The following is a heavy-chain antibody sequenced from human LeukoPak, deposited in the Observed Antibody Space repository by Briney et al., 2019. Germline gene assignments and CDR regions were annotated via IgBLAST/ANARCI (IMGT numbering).Heavy chain of an antibody. CDR1: GYTFTSYD. CDR3: ARGSTMVRGAKWGLYYYYMDV. D-gene: IGHD3-10*01. V-gene: IGHV1-8*01. CDR2: MNPNSGNT. Sequence: ASVKVSCKASGYTFTSYDINWVRQATGQGLEWMGWMNPNSGNTGYAQKFQGRVTMTRNTSISTAYMELSSLRSEDTAVYYCARGSTMVRGAKWGLYYYYMDVWGKGTTVTISS. J-gene: IGHJ6*03.